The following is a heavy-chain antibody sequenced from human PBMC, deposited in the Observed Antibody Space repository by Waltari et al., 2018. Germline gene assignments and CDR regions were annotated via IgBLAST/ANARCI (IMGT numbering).Heavy chain of an antibody. CDR1: GGPISNYY. CDR2: IYYTGLT. D-gene: IGHD1-1*01. Sequence: QVQLQESGPGLVKASETLSRTCTVSGGPISNYYWSWVRQAPGKGPEWIGHIYYTGLTNYSPSLKSRVSFSVDMSNNKFALRLSSVTAADTAIYYCARGGWKTTNYGMDVWGPGTTVTVSS. CDR3: ARGGWKTTNYGMDV. V-gene: IGHV4-59*01. J-gene: IGHJ6*02.